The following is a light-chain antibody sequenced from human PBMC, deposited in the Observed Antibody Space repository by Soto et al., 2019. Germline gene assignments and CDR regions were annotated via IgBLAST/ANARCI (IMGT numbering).Light chain of an antibody. CDR2: DVT. CDR1: GHDIGGYNY. V-gene: IGLV2-14*01. CDR3: SSYTSNSPWV. Sequence: QSALTQPASVSGSPGQSITISCTGTGHDIGGYNYVSWYQQHPGKAPKVLIYDVTNRPSGVSDRFSGSKSGNTASLTISGLQAEDEADYYCSSYTSNSPWVFGGGTKLTVL. J-gene: IGLJ3*02.